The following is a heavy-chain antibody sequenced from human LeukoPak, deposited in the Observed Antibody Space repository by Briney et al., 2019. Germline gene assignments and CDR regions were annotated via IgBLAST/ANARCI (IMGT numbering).Heavy chain of an antibody. D-gene: IGHD4-17*01. J-gene: IGHJ4*02. Sequence: GASVKVSCKASGGTFSSYAISWVRQAPGQGLEWMGGIIPIFGTANYAQKFQGRVTITADESTSTAYMKLSSLRSEDTAVYYCARGWARDYGYFDYWGQGTLVTVSS. CDR1: GGTFSSYA. CDR2: IIPIFGTA. V-gene: IGHV1-69*13. CDR3: ARGWARDYGYFDY.